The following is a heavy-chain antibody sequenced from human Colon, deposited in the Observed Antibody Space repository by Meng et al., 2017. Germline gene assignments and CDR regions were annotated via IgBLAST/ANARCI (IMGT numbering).Heavy chain of an antibody. J-gene: IGHJ4*02. Sequence: VGLQASGQWLVQTSGTLSLTCAVSGGSISCSNGWRWHHQPPGKGLEWSGEIYHSGRTNYNPSLKSRVTISVDKSKNQFSLKLSSVTAADTAVYYCASFPPPGKQWLVTDYWGQGTLVTVSS. CDR1: GGSISCSNG. CDR2: IYHSGRT. V-gene: IGHV4-4*02. CDR3: ASFPPPGKQWLVTDY. D-gene: IGHD6-19*01.